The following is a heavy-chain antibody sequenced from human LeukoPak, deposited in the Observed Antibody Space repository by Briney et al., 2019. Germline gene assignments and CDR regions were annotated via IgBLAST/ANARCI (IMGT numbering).Heavy chain of an antibody. J-gene: IGHJ4*02. CDR3: ASDYLGGIGTIFDY. Sequence: SQTLSLTCAISGDSVSSISAAWSWIRQSPSRGLEWLGRIYYRSKWYNDYGGSVKSRITINPDTSKNQFSLQLNSVTPEDTAIYYCASDYLGGIGTIFDYWGQGTLVTVSS. CDR2: IYYRSKWYN. CDR1: GDSVSSISAA. D-gene: IGHD1-7*01. V-gene: IGHV6-1*01.